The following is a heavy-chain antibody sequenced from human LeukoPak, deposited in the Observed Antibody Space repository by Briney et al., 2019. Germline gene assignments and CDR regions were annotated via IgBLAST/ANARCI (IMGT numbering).Heavy chain of an antibody. CDR3: ARGLAVAGTLGGFFDY. V-gene: IGHV6-1*01. D-gene: IGHD6-19*01. Sequence: SQTLSLTCALSGDSVSSNSAAWNWIRQSPSRGLEWLGRTYCRSKWYNDYAVSVKSRIAINPDTSKNQFSLQLNSVTPEDTAVYFCARGLAVAGTLGGFFDYWGQGTLVTVSS. J-gene: IGHJ4*02. CDR2: TYCRSKWYN. CDR1: GDSVSSNSAA.